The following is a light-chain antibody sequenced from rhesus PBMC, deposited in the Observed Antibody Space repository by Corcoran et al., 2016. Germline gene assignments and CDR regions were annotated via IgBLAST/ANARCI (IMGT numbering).Light chain of an antibody. CDR1: QGISDY. CDR2: AAS. J-gene: IGKJ1*01. CDR3: LQAYSTPWT. V-gene: IGKV1-36*02. Sequence: DIQMTQSPSSLSASVGDRVTITCRASQGISDYLNWYPQTPGKAPKRLIYAASSLESGVPSRFRGSGSGTDFTLTISGLQPEDSAAYYCLQAYSTPWTFGQGTKVEIK.